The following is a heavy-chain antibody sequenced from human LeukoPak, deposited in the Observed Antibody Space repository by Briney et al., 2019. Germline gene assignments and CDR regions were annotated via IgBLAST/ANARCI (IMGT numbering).Heavy chain of an antibody. V-gene: IGHV4-34*01. CDR2: INHSGGT. Sequence: SETLSLTCAVYGGSFSGYYWSWIRQSPGKGLEWIGEINHSGGTNYNPSLKSRVTISVDTSKNQFSLKLSSVTAADTAVYYCARGGVVVTARPLFFRGQGTLVTVSS. CDR3: ARGGVVVTARPLFF. D-gene: IGHD2-21*02. CDR1: GGSFSGYY. J-gene: IGHJ4*02.